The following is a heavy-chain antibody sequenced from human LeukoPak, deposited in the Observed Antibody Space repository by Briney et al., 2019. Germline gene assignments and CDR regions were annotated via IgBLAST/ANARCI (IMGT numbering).Heavy chain of an antibody. CDR3: ARMREYYYDSSGYYDY. Sequence: PSETLSLTCTVSGGSISSYYWSWLRQPAGKGLEWIGRIYTSGSTNYNPSLKSRVTMSVDTSKNQFSLKLSSVTAADTAVYYCARMREYYYDSSGYYDYWGQGTLVTVSS. D-gene: IGHD3-22*01. J-gene: IGHJ4*02. CDR1: GGSISSYY. V-gene: IGHV4-4*07. CDR2: IYTSGST.